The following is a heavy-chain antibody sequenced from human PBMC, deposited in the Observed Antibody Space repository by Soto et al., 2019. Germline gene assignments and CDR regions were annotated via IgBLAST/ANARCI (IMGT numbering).Heavy chain of an antibody. CDR3: AREGDYSALDV. CDR1: GGSISNYY. CDR2: IYYSGST. Sequence: QVQLQESGPGLVKPSETLSLTCIVSGGSISNYYWSWIRQPPGKGLEWIGYIYYSGSTNYNPSLTSRVTISVDTSKNQFSLKLSSVTAADTAVYYCAREGDYSALDVWGQGTTVTVSS. D-gene: IGHD2-15*01. J-gene: IGHJ6*02. V-gene: IGHV4-59*01.